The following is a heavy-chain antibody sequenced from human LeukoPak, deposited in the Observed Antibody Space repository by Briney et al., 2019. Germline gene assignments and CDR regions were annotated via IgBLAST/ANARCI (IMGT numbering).Heavy chain of an antibody. Sequence: GGSLRLSCAASGFTFSSYAMHWVRQAPGKGLEGVAVISYDGSNKYYADSVKGRLTISRDNSKNTLYLQMNSLRAEDTAVYYCARDVAGDYWGQGTLVTVSS. J-gene: IGHJ4*02. CDR2: ISYDGSNK. D-gene: IGHD2-21*01. CDR1: GFTFSSYA. V-gene: IGHV3-30-3*01. CDR3: ARDVAGDY.